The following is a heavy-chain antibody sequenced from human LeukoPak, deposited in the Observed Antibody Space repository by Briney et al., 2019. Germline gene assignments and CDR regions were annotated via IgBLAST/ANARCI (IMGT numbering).Heavy chain of an antibody. CDR3: ARQRITMVRGVISNNWFDP. Sequence: SETLSLTCTVSGGSISSSSYCWGWIRQPPGKGLEWIGSIYYSGSTYYNPSLKSRVTISVDTSKNQFSLKLSSVTAADTAVYHCARQRITMVRGVISNNWFDPWGQGTLVTVSS. V-gene: IGHV4-39*01. D-gene: IGHD3-10*01. J-gene: IGHJ5*02. CDR1: GGSISSSSYC. CDR2: IYYSGST.